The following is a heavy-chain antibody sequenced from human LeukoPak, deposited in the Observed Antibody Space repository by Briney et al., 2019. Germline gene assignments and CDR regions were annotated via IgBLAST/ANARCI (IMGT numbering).Heavy chain of an antibody. J-gene: IGHJ3*02. V-gene: IGHV4-34*01. CDR1: GGSFSGYY. CDR3: ARPDTSSRAFDI. D-gene: IGHD6-6*01. Sequence: SETLSLTCAVYGGSFSGYYWSWIRQPPGKGLEWIGEINHSGSTNYNPSLKSRVTISVDTSKNQFSLKLSSVTAADTAVYYCARPDTSSRAFDIWGQGTMVTVSS. CDR2: INHSGST.